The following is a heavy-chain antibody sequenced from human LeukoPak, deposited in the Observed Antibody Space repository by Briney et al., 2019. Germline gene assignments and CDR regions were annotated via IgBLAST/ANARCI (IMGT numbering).Heavy chain of an antibody. CDR3: ATVLVEPTTYFDY. J-gene: IGHJ4*02. D-gene: IGHD1-26*01. Sequence: PGGALRLYGVASGCDCSGLCVHWVRQAPGRGLQWVSYISSSGSTRYYADSVRGRFTISRDNARNSLFLQMDSLRAEDTAVYYCATVLVEPTTYFDYWGQGTLVTVSS. CDR1: GCDCSGLC. CDR2: ISSSGSTR. V-gene: IGHV3-48*03.